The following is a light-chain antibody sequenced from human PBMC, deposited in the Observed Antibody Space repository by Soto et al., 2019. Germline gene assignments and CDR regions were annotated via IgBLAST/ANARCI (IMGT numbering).Light chain of an antibody. CDR1: QSVSSSY. CDR3: QQYGSSPVT. J-gene: IGKJ5*01. V-gene: IGKV3-20*01. Sequence: AFAHSPGTLSFSPGEKATHSCRASQSVSSSYLAWSQKKPGQDPRLLIYGASRRATGIPDRFSGSGSGTDFTLTISRLEPEDFAVYCCQQYGSSPVTFGQGTRLEIK. CDR2: GAS.